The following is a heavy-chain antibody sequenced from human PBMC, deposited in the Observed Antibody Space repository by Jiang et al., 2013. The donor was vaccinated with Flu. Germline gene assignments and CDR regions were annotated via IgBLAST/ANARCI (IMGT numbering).Heavy chain of an antibody. Sequence: QLLESGGGVVQPGRSLRLSCAASGFTFSSYGMHWVRQAPGKGLEWVAVIRYDGSNKYYADSVKGRFTISRDNSKNTLYLQMNSLRAEDTAVYYCARDRYYYDSSGYLDYWGQGTLVTVSS. CDR3: ARDRYYYDSSGYLDY. D-gene: IGHD3-22*01. V-gene: IGHV3-33*01. CDR1: GFTFSSYG. J-gene: IGHJ4*02. CDR2: IRYDGSNK.